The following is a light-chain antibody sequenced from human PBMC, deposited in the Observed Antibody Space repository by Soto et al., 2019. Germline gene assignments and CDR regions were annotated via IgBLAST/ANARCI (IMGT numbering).Light chain of an antibody. CDR2: GAS. Sequence: EVVMTQSPATLSVSPGEGATLSCRASQSVSSHLAWYQQKPGQSPRLLIYGASTRATGVPARFSGSGSGTEFTLTISSLQSEDFAVYYCQQYGSSSITFGQGTRLEIK. V-gene: IGKV3-15*01. CDR1: QSVSSH. CDR3: QQYGSSSIT. J-gene: IGKJ5*01.